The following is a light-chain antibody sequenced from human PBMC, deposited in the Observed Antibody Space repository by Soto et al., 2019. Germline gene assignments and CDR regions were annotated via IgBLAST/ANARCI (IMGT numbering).Light chain of an antibody. V-gene: IGLV2-14*03. Sequence: QLVLTQPASVSGSPGQSITISCTRTSSDAGGFNYVSWYQQHPGKAPKLMIYDVTNRPSGVSYRFSDSKSGNTASLTISGLQAEVEADYYCNSYTSSSTYVFGTGTKVTVL. CDR3: NSYTSSSTYV. J-gene: IGLJ1*01. CDR2: DVT. CDR1: SSDAGGFNY.